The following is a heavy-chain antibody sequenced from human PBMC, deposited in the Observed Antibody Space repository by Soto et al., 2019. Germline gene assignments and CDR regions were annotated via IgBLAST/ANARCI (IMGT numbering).Heavy chain of an antibody. CDR3: ARDGLDYYGLDV. CDR2: ISSTGGTV. Sequence: QVQLVESGGGLVKPGESLRLSCAASGFTLSDYYMTWVRQTPGKGLEWISYISSTGGTVNYADSVKGRFTISRDNIKNSLFLQMTSLRDEDTAVYYCARDGLDYYGLDVWGQGTTVTASS. V-gene: IGHV3-11*01. J-gene: IGHJ6*02. CDR1: GFTLSDYY.